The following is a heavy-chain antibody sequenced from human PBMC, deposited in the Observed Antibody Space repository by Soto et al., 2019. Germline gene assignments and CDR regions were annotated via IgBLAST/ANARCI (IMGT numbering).Heavy chain of an antibody. V-gene: IGHV4-30-4*01. Sequence: QVQLQESGPGLVKPSQTLSLTCTVSSGSINSGDFYWTWIRQPPGKGLEWIAYIYYCGSTYYNPSIMSPLTFSLDTSKNQCSLKLTSVTAADTAVYFCARFGSSDLLSGYSSLWGQGILVTVSS. CDR2: IYYCGST. D-gene: IGHD3-3*01. J-gene: IGHJ4*02. CDR1: SGSINSGDFY. CDR3: ARFGSSDLLSGYSSL.